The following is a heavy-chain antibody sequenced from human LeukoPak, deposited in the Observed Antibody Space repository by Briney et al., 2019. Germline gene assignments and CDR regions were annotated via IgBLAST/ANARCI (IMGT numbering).Heavy chain of an antibody. CDR2: ISGYNGNT. CDR1: GYTFTTYG. J-gene: IGHJ6*02. V-gene: IGHV1-18*01. CDR3: ARVRRYYYGMDV. Sequence: GASVKVSCKASGYTFTTYGIGWVRQAPGQGLEWMGWISGYNGNTNYAQKFQGRVTMTTDTSTSTAYMELRSLRSDDTAVYYCARVRRYYYGMDVWGQGTTVTVSS.